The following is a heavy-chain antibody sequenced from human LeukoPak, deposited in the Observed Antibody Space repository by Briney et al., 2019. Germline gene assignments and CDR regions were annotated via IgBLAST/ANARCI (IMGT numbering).Heavy chain of an antibody. CDR3: ARDRRGSSNAFDI. J-gene: IGHJ3*02. V-gene: IGHV4-38-2*02. Sequence: ETLSLTCTVSGYSISSGYYWGWIRQPPGKGLEWIGSIYHSGSTFYNPSLKSRVTISVDTSKNQFSLNLNSVTAADTAVYYCARDRRGSSNAFDIWGQGTMVTVSS. CDR1: GYSISSGYY. CDR2: IYHSGST. D-gene: IGHD1-26*01.